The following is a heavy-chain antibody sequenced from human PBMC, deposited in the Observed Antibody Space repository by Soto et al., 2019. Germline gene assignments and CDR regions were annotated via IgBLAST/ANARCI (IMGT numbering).Heavy chain of an antibody. Sequence: SETLSLTCSVSGDSIKISPYSWDWIRQPPGKGLEWIGCIYSSGTAYYNPSLKGRVTISVDTSKNQFSLNLKSVTAADTAVYFCARRPLAYFGDWGRGTQVIVSS. CDR1: GDSIKISPYS. CDR2: IYSSGTA. J-gene: IGHJ4*02. V-gene: IGHV4-39*01. CDR3: ARRPLAYFGD. D-gene: IGHD6-13*01.